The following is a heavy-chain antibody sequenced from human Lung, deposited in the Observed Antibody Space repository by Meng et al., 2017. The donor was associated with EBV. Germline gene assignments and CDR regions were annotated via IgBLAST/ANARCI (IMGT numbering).Heavy chain of an antibody. CDR3: ALLSEGDQQLPLDC. J-gene: IGHJ4*02. CDR2: VHNPEGT. V-gene: IGHV4-39*07. CDR1: GGSLIRYAVS. D-gene: IGHD6-13*01. Sequence: VYPSETLFLSCTVVGGSLIRYAVSWTSIRPSPVAGLECIGNVHNPEGTHYNPSLTSRVTISVATPKYQSSLRLSSVTAADTAIYYCALLSEGDQQLPLDCWGQGTLVTVSS.